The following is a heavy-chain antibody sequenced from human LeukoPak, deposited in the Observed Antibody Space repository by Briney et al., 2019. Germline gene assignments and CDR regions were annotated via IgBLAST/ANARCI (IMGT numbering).Heavy chain of an antibody. J-gene: IGHJ4*02. Sequence: GGSLRLSCAASRFMFNEFEMNWVRQAPGKGLEWISYISSTGSRIHYADSVKGRFTISREDAKNSLYLQMNSLRAEDTAVYYCATLRWGSGRYAGDYWGQGSLVTVSS. V-gene: IGHV3-48*03. D-gene: IGHD6-19*01. CDR1: RFMFNEFE. CDR2: ISSTGSRI. CDR3: ATLRWGSGRYAGDY.